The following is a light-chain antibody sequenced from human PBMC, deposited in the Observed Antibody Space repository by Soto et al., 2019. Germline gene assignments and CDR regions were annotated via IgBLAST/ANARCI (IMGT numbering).Light chain of an antibody. CDR1: QSVSSN. CDR3: QQYNNWPPIT. Sequence: EIVMTPSPATLSVSPGERATLSCRASQSVSSNFAWYQQKTGQAPRLLIYGESTRATGIPARFSGSGSGTEFNLTISSLQSEDFAVYYCQQYNNWPPITFGQGTRLEIK. J-gene: IGKJ5*01. V-gene: IGKV3-15*01. CDR2: GES.